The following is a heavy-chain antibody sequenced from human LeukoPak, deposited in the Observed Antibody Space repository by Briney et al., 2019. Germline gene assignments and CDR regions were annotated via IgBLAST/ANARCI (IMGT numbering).Heavy chain of an antibody. CDR2: INHSGST. V-gene: IGHV4-34*01. Sequence: SETLSLTCAVYGGSFSGYYWSWIRQPPGKGLEWIGEINHSGSTNYNPSLKSRVTISVDTSKNQFSLKLSSVTAADTAVYYCARGQWLVLGWGAYFDYWGQGTLVTVSS. CDR1: GGSFSGYY. CDR3: ARGQWLVLGWGAYFDY. D-gene: IGHD6-19*01. J-gene: IGHJ4*02.